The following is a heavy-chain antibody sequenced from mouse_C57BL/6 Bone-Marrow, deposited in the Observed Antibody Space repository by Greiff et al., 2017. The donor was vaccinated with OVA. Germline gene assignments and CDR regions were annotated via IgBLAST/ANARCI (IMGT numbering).Heavy chain of an antibody. V-gene: IGHV1-80*01. Sequence: QVQLQQSGAELVKPGASVKISCKASGYAFSSYWMNWVKQRPGKGLEWIGQIYPGDGDTNYNGKFKGKATLTADKSSSTAYMQLSSLTSEYSAVYFCAREGYYGFFDYWGQGTTLTVSS. CDR3: AREGYYGFFDY. CDR1: GYAFSSYW. J-gene: IGHJ2*01. D-gene: IGHD1-1*01. CDR2: IYPGDGDT.